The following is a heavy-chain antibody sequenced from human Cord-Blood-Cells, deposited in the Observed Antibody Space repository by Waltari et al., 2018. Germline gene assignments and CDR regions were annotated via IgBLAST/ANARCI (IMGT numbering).Heavy chain of an antibody. CDR3: AREGGYCSGGSCYYYYYYMDV. CDR2: IYYSGST. V-gene: IGHV4-31*03. Sequence: QVQLQASGPGLVKPSQTLSLTCTVSGGSISSGGYYWSWIRQHPGKGLEWIGYIYYSGSTYYNPSLKSRVTISVDTSKNQFSLKLSSVTAADTAVYYCAREGGYCSGGSCYYYYYYMDVWGKGTTVTVSS. D-gene: IGHD2-15*01. J-gene: IGHJ6*03. CDR1: GGSISSGGYY.